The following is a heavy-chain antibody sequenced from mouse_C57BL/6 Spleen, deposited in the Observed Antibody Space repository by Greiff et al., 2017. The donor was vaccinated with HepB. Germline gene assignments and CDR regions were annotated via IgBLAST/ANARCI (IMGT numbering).Heavy chain of an antibody. Sequence: VQVVESGAELVRPGASVTLSCKASGYTFTDYEMHWVKQTPVHGLEWIGAIDPETGGTAYNQKFKGKAILTADKSSSTAYMELRSLTSEDSAVYYCTKRGATPYYAMDYWGQGTSVTVSS. CDR3: TKRGATPYYAMDY. V-gene: IGHV1-15*01. J-gene: IGHJ4*01. D-gene: IGHD3-1*01. CDR1: GYTFTDYE. CDR2: IDPETGGT.